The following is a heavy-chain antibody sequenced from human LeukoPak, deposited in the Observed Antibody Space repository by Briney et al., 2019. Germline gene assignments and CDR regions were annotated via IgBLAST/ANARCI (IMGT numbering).Heavy chain of an antibody. CDR2: IKQDGSEK. J-gene: IGHJ4*02. V-gene: IGHV3-7*01. CDR1: GFTFCNYW. Sequence: SGGSLRLSCAASGFTFCNYWMSWVRQAPGKGLEWVANIKQDGSEKYYVDSVKGRFTISRDNAKNSLYLQMNSLRAEDTAIYYCAREDDWNYEDYWGQGTLVTVSS. D-gene: IGHD1-7*01. CDR3: AREDDWNYEDY.